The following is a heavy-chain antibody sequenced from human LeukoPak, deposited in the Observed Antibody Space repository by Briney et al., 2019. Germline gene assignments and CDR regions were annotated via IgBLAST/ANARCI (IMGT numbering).Heavy chain of an antibody. CDR3: TRNGDSSSVVD. CDR2: IYHNGNT. V-gene: IGHV4-4*02. Sequence: SETLSLTCAVSGGSISSGNWWSWIRPTPGKGLEWIGEIYHNGNTVYNPPLKRRVTISVDNSKNQFSLKLTSVTAADTAVYYCTRNGDSSSVVDWGQGTLVTVSS. J-gene: IGHJ4*02. D-gene: IGHD4-17*01. CDR1: GGSISSGNW.